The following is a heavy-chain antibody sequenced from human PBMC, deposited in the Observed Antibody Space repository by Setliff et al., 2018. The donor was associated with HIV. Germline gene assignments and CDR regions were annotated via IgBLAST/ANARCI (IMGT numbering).Heavy chain of an antibody. Sequence: GASVKVSCKASGYTFTSDYIHWVRQAPGQGLDWMGRIIPILGVANYAQKFQGRVTMTRDTSISTAYMEVSRLRSDDTAVYYCARDHCSSSGCYEYSYYGMDVWGQGTTVTVSS. CDR3: ARDHCSSSGCYEYSYYGMDV. CDR1: GYTFTSDY. J-gene: IGHJ6*02. V-gene: IGHV1-2*02. D-gene: IGHD2-2*01. CDR2: IIPILGVA.